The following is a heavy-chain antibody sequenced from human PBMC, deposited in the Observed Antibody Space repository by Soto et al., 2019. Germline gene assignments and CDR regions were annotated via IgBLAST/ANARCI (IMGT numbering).Heavy chain of an antibody. J-gene: IGHJ1*01. CDR1: GFSLSTSGVG. CDR2: IYWDDDK. V-gene: IGHV2-5*02. D-gene: IGHD6-19*01. CDR3: AHRRLPDSSGWYRNAEYFQH. Sequence: QITLKESGPTLVKPTQTLTLTCTFSGFSLSTSGVGVGWIRQPPGKALEWLALIYWDDDKRYSPSLKSRLTITKDTSKNQVVLTMTNMDPVDTATYYCAHRRLPDSSGWYRNAEYFQHWGQGTLVTVSS.